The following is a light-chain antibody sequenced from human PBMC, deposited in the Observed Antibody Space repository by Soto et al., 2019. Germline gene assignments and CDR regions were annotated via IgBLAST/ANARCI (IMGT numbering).Light chain of an antibody. V-gene: IGKV3-20*01. J-gene: IGKJ2*01. CDR1: QTVSSSY. Sequence: EIVLTQSPGTLSLSPGERVTLSCRASQTVSSSYFGWFQQRPGQAPRLLIYDTFYRATGIPDRFSASGSGTDFTLTISRLEPEDFAVYYCHQYSGPPYTVGQGTKVDFK. CDR2: DTF. CDR3: HQYSGPPYT.